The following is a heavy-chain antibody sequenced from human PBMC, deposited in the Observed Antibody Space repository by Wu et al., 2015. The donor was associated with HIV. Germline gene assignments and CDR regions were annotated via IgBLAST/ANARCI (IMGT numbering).Heavy chain of an antibody. CDR1: GYTFTDYY. J-gene: IGHJ6*02. V-gene: IGHV1-69*01. D-gene: IGHD3-10*02. CDR3: ARDLARETMIRDRPRYGLDV. CDR2: FIPMFGTA. Sequence: QVQLLQSGAEVKKPGASVMVSCKASGYTFTDYYMYWVRQAPGQGLEWMGGFIPMFGTANYAQKFQGRLTITTDESTATGYMELSSLRSEDTAVYFCARDLARETMIRDRPRYGLDVWGQGTTVTVSS.